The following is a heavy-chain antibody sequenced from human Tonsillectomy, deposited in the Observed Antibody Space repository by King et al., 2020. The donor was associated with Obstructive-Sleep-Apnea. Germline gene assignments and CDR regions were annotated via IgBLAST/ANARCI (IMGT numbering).Heavy chain of an antibody. CDR1: GFTFSSYA. V-gene: IGHV3-23*04. CDR2: IGGSGGRT. J-gene: IGHJ4*02. CDR3: AKGRTSDY. Sequence: VQLVESGGGLVQPGGSLRLSCAASGFTFSSYALSWVRQAPGKGLEWGSAIGGSGGRTYYADYVKGRFTVSRDDAKNTLYLQMNSLTAEDTAVYYLAKGRTSDYWGQGTLVTVSS.